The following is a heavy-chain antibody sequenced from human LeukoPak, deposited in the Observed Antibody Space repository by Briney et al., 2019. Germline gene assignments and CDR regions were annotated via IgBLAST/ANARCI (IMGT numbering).Heavy chain of an antibody. CDR2: INHSGST. CDR3: ARGRYDYVWGGYPSVYFDY. CDR1: GGSFSGYY. J-gene: IGHJ4*02. D-gene: IGHD3-16*01. V-gene: IGHV4-34*01. Sequence: PSETLSLTCAVYGGSFSGYYWSWIRQPPGKGLEWIGEINHSGSTNYNPSLKSRVTISVDTSKNQFSLKLSSVTAADTAVYYCARGRYDYVWGGYPSVYFDYWGQGTLVTVSS.